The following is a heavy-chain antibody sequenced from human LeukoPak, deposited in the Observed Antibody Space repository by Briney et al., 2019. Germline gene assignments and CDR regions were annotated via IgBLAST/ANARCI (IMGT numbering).Heavy chain of an antibody. V-gene: IGHV4-59*01. Sequence: SETLSLTCTVSGGSISSYYWSWIRQPPGKGLEWIGYIYYSGSTNYNPSLKSRVTISVDTSKNQFSLKLTSVTAADTAVYYCARGVVAAPQTFDYWGQGTLVTVSS. CDR3: ARGVVAAPQTFDY. CDR2: IYYSGST. CDR1: GGSISSYY. J-gene: IGHJ4*02. D-gene: IGHD2-15*01.